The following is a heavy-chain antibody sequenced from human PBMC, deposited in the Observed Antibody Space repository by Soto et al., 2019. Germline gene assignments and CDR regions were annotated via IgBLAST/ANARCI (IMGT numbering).Heavy chain of an antibody. V-gene: IGHV3-23*01. D-gene: IGHD6-19*01. J-gene: IGHJ1*01. CDR3: AKGVPGIAVARTRYFQH. CDR2: SSGSGDST. CDR1: GVTFSSYA. Sequence: GGSLRLSCAASGVTFSSYAVSWVRRAPGKGLEWVSGSSGSGDSTYYADSVKGRFTIPRDNSKNTLYLQMNSLRAEDTAVYYCAKGVPGIAVARTRYFQHWGQGTLVTVSS.